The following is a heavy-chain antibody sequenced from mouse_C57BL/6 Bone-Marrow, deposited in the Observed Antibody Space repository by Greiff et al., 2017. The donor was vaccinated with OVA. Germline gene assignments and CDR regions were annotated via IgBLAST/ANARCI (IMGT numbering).Heavy chain of an antibody. V-gene: IGHV2-2*01. CDR2: IWSGGST. J-gene: IGHJ3*01. Sequence: VQVVESGPGLVQPSQSLSITCTVSGFSLTSYGVHWVRQSPGKGLEWLGVIWSGGSTDYNAAFISRLSISKDNSKSQVFFKMNSLQADDTAIYYCAQKGGYDPFAYWGQGTLVTVSA. CDR1: GFSLTSYG. D-gene: IGHD2-2*01. CDR3: AQKGGYDPFAY.